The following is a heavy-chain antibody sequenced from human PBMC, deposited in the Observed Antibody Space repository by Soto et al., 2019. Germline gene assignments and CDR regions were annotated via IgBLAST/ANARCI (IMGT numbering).Heavy chain of an antibody. J-gene: IGHJ4*02. D-gene: IGHD6-13*01. CDR2: ISYDGSNK. V-gene: IGHV3-30-3*01. CDR3: ARDPTDSSSWYLEY. CDR1: GFTFSSYA. Sequence: QVQLVESGGGVVQPGRSLRLSCAASGFTFSSYAMHWVRQAPGKGLEWVAVISYDGSNKYYADSVKGRFTISRDNSKNTLYLQMNSLRAEDTAVYYCARDPTDSSSWYLEYWGQGTLVTVSS.